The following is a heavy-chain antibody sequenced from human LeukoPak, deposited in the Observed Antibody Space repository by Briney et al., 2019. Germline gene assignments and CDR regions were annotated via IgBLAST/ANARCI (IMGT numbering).Heavy chain of an antibody. D-gene: IGHD2-15*01. CDR3: AREGYCSGGNCYRFAMDV. V-gene: IGHV4-59*01. CDR2: IYYSGST. J-gene: IGHJ6*02. CDR1: GGSISSYY. Sequence: KPSETLSLTCTVSGGSISSYYWSWIRQPPGKGLEWIGYIYYSGSTNYNPSLKSRVTISVDTSKNQFSLKLTSVTAADTAVCYCAREGYCSGGNCYRFAMDVWGQGTTVTVSS.